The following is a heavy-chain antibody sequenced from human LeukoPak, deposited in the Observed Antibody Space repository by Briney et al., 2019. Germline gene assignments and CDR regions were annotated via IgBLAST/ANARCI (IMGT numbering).Heavy chain of an antibody. J-gene: IGHJ4*02. V-gene: IGHV3-7*01. D-gene: IGHD3-10*01. CDR1: GFSFTTYW. CDR3: AKLAKYFYGAETFYFFEH. CDR2: INQDGTEK. Sequence: PGGPLRLSCAASGFSFTTYWMSRVRQAQGKGLEWVANINQDGTEKYYVDSVKGRFTISRDNGKNSLYLQMNSLRVEDTAVYYCAKLAKYFYGAETFYFFEHWGQGTPVTASS.